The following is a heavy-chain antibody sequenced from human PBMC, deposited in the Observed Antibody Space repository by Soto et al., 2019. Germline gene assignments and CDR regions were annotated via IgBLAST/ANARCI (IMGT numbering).Heavy chain of an antibody. CDR2: ISSSSSYI. Sequence: EVQLVESGGGLVKPGGSLRLSCAASGFTFSSYSMNWVRQAPGKGLEWVSSISSSSSYIYYADSVKGRFTISRDNAKNSLYLQMNSLSAEDTAVYYCARDIVDSSVYSMPFDYWGQGTLGTVSS. CDR1: GFTFSSYS. D-gene: IGHD3-22*01. J-gene: IGHJ4*02. V-gene: IGHV3-21*01. CDR3: ARDIVDSSVYSMPFDY.